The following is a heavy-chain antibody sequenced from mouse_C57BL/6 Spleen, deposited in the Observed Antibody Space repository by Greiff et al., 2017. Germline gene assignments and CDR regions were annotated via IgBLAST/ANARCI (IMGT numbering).Heavy chain of an antibody. Sequence: EVKLMESGGGLVKPGGSLKLSCAASGFTFSDYGMHWVRQAPEKGLEWVAYISSGSSTIHYADPVKGRFTSTRNNAKNTLFLQMTSLRSEDTAMYYCTGVDYGSGLAYWGQGTLVTVSA. J-gene: IGHJ3*01. CDR3: TGVDYGSGLAY. CDR2: ISSGSSTI. D-gene: IGHD1-1*01. CDR1: GFTFSDYG. V-gene: IGHV5-17*01.